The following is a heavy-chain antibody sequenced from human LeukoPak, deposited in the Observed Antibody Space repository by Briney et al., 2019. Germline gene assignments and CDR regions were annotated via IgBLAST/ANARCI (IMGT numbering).Heavy chain of an antibody. Sequence: ASVKVSCKVSRYTLTELSMHWVRQAPGKGLEWMGGFDPEDGETIYAQKFQGGVTMTEDTSTDTAYMELSSLRSEDTAVYYCARDYVPRGLTGTTGCPGYWGQGTLVTVSS. D-gene: IGHD1-14*01. CDR2: FDPEDGET. V-gene: IGHV1-24*01. CDR3: ARDYVPRGLTGTTGCPGY. CDR1: RYTLTELS. J-gene: IGHJ4*02.